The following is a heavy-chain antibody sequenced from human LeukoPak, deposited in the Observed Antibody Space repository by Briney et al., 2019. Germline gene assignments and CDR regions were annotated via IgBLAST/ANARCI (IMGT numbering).Heavy chain of an antibody. Sequence: SVKVSCKASGGTFSSYAISWVRQAPGQGLEWMGGIIPIFGTANYAQKFQGRVTITADESTSTAYMELSSLRSEDTAVYYCARGRVSSGHILGFDPWGQGTLVTVSS. J-gene: IGHJ5*02. CDR1: GGTFSSYA. D-gene: IGHD3-22*01. CDR2: IIPIFGTA. V-gene: IGHV1-69*13. CDR3: ARGRVSSGHILGFDP.